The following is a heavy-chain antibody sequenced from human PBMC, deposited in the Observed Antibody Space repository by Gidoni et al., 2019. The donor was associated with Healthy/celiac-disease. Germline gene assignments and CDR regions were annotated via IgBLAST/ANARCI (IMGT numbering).Heavy chain of an antibody. V-gene: IGHV3-21*01. D-gene: IGHD6-13*01. CDR3: ARDVDSSSWYPAFDI. CDR2: ISSSSSYI. J-gene: IGHJ3*02. CDR1: GFTFSRYN. Sequence: EVQLVESGGGLVKPGGSLRLHCAAPGFTFSRYNLNLVRQAPGKGLEWVSSISSSSSYIYYANSVKCRFTISRDNAKNSLYLQMNSLRAEDRAVYYCARDVDSSSWYPAFDIWGQGTMVTVSS.